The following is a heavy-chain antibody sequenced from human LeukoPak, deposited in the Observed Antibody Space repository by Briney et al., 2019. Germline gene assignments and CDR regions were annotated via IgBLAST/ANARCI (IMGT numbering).Heavy chain of an antibody. J-gene: IGHJ4*02. V-gene: IGHV3-7*01. CDR2: IKADGSEK. CDR1: RFPFNNYW. CDR3: ARKADYYDSDGYHHYFDY. Sequence: GGSLRLSCVASRFPFNNYWMSWVRQAPGKGLEWVASIKADGSEKYYVDSVEGRFAISRDNAKNSLYLQMNRLRAEDTAVYYCARKADYYDSDGYHHYFDYWGQGTLVTVSS. D-gene: IGHD3-22*01.